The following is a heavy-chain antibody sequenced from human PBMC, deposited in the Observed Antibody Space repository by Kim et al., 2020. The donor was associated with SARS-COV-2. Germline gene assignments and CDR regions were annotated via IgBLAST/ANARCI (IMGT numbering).Heavy chain of an antibody. D-gene: IGHD2-21*01. Sequence: VKGRLHISRDNSKNTVYLQMNSLRAEDTAVYYCAKVGSAYCGGSCPIDYWGQGTLVTVSS. V-gene: IGHV3-30*02. CDR3: AKVGSAYCGGSCPIDY. J-gene: IGHJ4*02.